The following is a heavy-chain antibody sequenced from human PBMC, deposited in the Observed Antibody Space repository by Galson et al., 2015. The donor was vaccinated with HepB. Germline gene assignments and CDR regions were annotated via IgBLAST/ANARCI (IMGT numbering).Heavy chain of an antibody. Sequence: QSGAEVKKPGESLKISCKGSGYSFTSYWIGWVRQMPGKGLEWMGIIYPGDSDTRYSPSFQGQVTISADKSISTAYLQWSSLKASDTAMYYCARLGDDSSGYYVGPAGYYYGMDVWGQGTTVTVSS. CDR3: ARLGDDSSGYYVGPAGYYYGMDV. CDR1: GYSFTSYW. D-gene: IGHD3-22*01. J-gene: IGHJ6*02. CDR2: IYPGDSDT. V-gene: IGHV5-51*03.